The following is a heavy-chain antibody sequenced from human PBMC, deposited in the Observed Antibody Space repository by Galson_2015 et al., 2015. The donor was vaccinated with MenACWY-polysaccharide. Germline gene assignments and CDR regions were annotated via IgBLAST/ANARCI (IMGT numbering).Heavy chain of an antibody. J-gene: IGHJ6*02. V-gene: IGHV1-18*01. CDR3: ARDTYYYGSGSYVTYYYCGMDV. Sequence: SVKVSCKASGYTFTSYGISWVRQAPGQGLEWMGWISAYNGNTNYAQKLQGRVTMTTDTSTSTAYMELRSLRSDDTAVYYCARDTYYYGSGSYVTYYYCGMDVWGQGTTVTVSS. D-gene: IGHD3-10*01. CDR1: GYTFTSYG. CDR2: ISAYNGNT.